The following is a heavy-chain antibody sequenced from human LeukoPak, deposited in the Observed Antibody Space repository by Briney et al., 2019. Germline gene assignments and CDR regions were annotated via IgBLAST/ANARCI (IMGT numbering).Heavy chain of an antibody. V-gene: IGHV1-2*02. J-gene: IGHJ5*02. D-gene: IGHD5-18*01. CDR2: INPNSGGT. CDR1: GYTFTGYY. Sequence: ASVKVSCKASGYTFTGYYMHWVRQAPGQGLEWMGWINPNSGGTNYAQKFQGRVTMTRDTSISTSYMELSRLRSDDTAVYYCARDTAMVTGNWFDPWGQGTLVTVSS. CDR3: ARDTAMVTGNWFDP.